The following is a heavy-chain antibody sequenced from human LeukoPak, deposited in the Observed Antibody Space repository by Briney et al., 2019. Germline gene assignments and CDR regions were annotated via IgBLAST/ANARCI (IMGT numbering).Heavy chain of an antibody. V-gene: IGHV4-59*01. CDR1: GGSISSYY. CDR3: AKTLSSGWYPDY. Sequence: SETLSLTCTVSGGSISSYYWSWIRQPPGKGLEWIGYIYYSGSTNYSPSLKSRVTISVDTSKNQFSLKLSSVTAVDTAVYYCAKTLSSGWYPDYWGQGTLVTVSS. J-gene: IGHJ4*02. D-gene: IGHD6-19*01. CDR2: IYYSGST.